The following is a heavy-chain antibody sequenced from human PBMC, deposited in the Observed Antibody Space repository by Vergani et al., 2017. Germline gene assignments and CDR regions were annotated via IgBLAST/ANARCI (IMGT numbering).Heavy chain of an antibody. J-gene: IGHJ3*02. Sequence: QVQLVQSGAEVKKPGASVKVSCKASGYTFTSYGISWVRQAPGQGLEWMGWISAYNGNTNYAPKLQGRVTMTTDTSTSTVYMELRSLRSDETGVYYCAGEEVIAARDDAFDIWGQGTMVTVSS. CDR3: AGEEVIAARDDAFDI. D-gene: IGHD6-6*01. V-gene: IGHV1-18*01. CDR1: GYTFTSYG. CDR2: ISAYNGNT.